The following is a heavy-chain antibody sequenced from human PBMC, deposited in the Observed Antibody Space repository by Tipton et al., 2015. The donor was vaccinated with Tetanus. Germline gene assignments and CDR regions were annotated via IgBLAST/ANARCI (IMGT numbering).Heavy chain of an antibody. Sequence: SLRLSCAASGFTFSTYGMTWVRQVPGKGLEWVSGLSGSGTSTYYADSVKGRFTISRDNSKDTLYLQMNSLRAEDSAVYYCAKGQHLDFWSGYVNWFDPWGQGTLVTVSS. V-gene: IGHV3-23*01. CDR3: AKGQHLDFWSGYVNWFDP. D-gene: IGHD3-3*01. J-gene: IGHJ5*02. CDR1: GFTFSTYG. CDR2: LSGSGTST.